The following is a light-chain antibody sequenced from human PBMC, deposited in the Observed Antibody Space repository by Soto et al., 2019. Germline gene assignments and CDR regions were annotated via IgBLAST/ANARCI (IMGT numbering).Light chain of an antibody. J-gene: IGLJ2*01. Sequence: QSALTQPASVSGSPGQSITVSCTGTSSDVGGFKYVSWYRHHPGKAPKLMIYEVSNRPSGVSNRFSGSKSGNTASLTISGLQAEDEADYYCASYTSSGSYVVFGGGTKLTV. CDR2: EVS. CDR1: SSDVGGFKY. CDR3: ASYTSSGSYVV. V-gene: IGLV2-14*01.